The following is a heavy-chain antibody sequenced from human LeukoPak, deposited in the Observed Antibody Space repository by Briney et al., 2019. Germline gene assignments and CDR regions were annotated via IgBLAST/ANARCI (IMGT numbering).Heavy chain of an antibody. D-gene: IGHD5-12*01. CDR3: ARGPGGYEKIYYYYYYMDV. J-gene: IGHJ6*03. V-gene: IGHV4-39*07. Sequence: SETLSLTCTVSGGSISSSSYYWGWIRQPPGKGLQWIGSIYYSGSTYYNPSLKSRVTISVDTSKNQFSLKLSSVTAADTAVYYCARGPGGYEKIYYYYYYMDVWGKGTTVTVSS. CDR2: IYYSGST. CDR1: GGSISSSSYY.